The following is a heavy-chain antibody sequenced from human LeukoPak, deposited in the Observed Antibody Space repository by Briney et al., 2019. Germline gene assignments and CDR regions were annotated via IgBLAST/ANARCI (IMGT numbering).Heavy chain of an antibody. J-gene: IGHJ4*02. CDR2: IYSGGST. CDR3: AKAQYSGYDYAED. D-gene: IGHD5-12*01. Sequence: GGSLRLSCAASGFTVSSNYMSWVRQAPGKGLEWVSVIYSGGSTYYADSVKGRFTISRDNSKNTLYLQMNSLRPEDTAVYYCAKAQYSGYDYAEDWGQGTLVTVSS. V-gene: IGHV3-66*01. CDR1: GFTVSSNY.